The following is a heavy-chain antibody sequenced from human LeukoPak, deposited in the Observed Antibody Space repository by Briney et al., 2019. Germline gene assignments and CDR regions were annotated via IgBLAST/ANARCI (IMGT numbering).Heavy chain of an antibody. Sequence: SETLSLTCTVSGGSISSSSYYWGWIRQPPGKGLEWIGSIYYSGSTYYNPSLKSRVTISVDTSKNQFSLKLSSVTAADTAVYYCARVTLGVADYWGQRTLVTVSS. CDR1: GGSISSSSYY. J-gene: IGHJ4*02. D-gene: IGHD3-3*01. CDR3: ARVTLGVADY. V-gene: IGHV4-39*07. CDR2: IYYSGST.